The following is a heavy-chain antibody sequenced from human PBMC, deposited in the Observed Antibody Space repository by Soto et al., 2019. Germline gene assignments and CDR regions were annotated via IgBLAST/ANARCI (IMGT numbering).Heavy chain of an antibody. D-gene: IGHD2-15*01. CDR1: GFSISNNY. J-gene: IGHJ3*02. CDR2: IYSSGST. CDR3: ARTAVDARYKDAFDI. V-gene: IGHV3-53*01. Sequence: QPGGSLRLSCAASGFSISNNYMSWVRQTPEKGLEWLSIIYSSGSTYYADSVKGRFTLSRDNPKNTMYLQMNSLRADDTALYYCARTAVDARYKDAFDIWGQGTLVTVSS.